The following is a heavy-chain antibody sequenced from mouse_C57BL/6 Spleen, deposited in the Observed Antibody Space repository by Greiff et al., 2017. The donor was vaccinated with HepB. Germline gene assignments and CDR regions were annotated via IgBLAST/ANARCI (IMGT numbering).Heavy chain of an antibody. V-gene: IGHV1-82*01. Sequence: QVQLQQSGPELVKPGASVKISCKASGYAFSSSWMNWVKQRPGKGLEWIGRIYPGDGDTNYNGKFKGKATLTADKSSSTAYMQLSSLTSEDSAVYFCARGVYYGSSYDRYFDVWGTGTTGTVSS. CDR3: ARGVYYGSSYDRYFDV. J-gene: IGHJ1*03. CDR1: GYAFSSSW. CDR2: IYPGDGDT. D-gene: IGHD1-1*01.